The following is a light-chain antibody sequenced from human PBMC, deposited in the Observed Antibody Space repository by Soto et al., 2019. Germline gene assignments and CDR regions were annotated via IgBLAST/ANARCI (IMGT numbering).Light chain of an antibody. J-gene: IGLJ1*01. Sequence: QSVLTQPASVSGSPGQSITISCTGTSSDIGGYYYVSWYQHHPGKAPKLLIYQVTNRPSRVSNRFSGSKSGNTASLTISGLQADDEADYYCTSYSSSDICYVFGTGTKVTI. CDR3: TSYSSSDICYV. CDR1: SSDIGGYYY. V-gene: IGLV2-14*01. CDR2: QVT.